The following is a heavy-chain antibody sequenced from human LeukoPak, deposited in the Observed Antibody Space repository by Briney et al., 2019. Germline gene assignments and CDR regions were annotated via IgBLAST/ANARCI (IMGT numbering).Heavy chain of an antibody. D-gene: IGHD6-19*01. J-gene: IGHJ4*02. Sequence: GGSLRLSCAASGFSVSSKYMSWVRQAPGKGLEWVSVIYTGGNEYYADSVKGRFTISRDNSKNMVYLQMNSLRAADTALYYCAGGQMFTSGGFDNWGQGALVTVSS. CDR1: GFSVSSKY. V-gene: IGHV3-53*01. CDR2: IYTGGNE. CDR3: AGGQMFTSGGFDN.